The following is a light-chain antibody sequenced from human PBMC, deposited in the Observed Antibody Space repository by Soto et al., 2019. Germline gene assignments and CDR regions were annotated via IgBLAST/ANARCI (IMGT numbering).Light chain of an antibody. CDR2: GAS. V-gene: IGKV3-20*01. Sequence: DIALTQAPGTLSLSPVERATLSCRASQSVSSSYLAWYQQKPGQAPRLLIYGASSRATGIPDRFIGSGSGTDFTLTISRLEPEDFAVYDCHPYGSSQPCGQGTKVDIK. CDR1: QSVSSSY. J-gene: IGKJ1*01. CDR3: HPYGSSQP.